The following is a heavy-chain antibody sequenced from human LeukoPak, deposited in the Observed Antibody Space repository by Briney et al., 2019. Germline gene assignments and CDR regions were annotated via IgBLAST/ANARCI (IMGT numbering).Heavy chain of an antibody. J-gene: IGHJ5*02. CDR3: ARSLLLDTWFDP. CDR2: ISAYNGNT. CDR1: GYTFTSYG. V-gene: IGHV1-18*01. D-gene: IGHD2-15*01. Sequence: ASVKVSCKASGYTFTSYGISWVRQAPGQGLEWMGWISAYNGNTNCAQKLQGRVTMTTDTSTSTAYMELRSLRSDDTAVYYCARSLLLDTWFDPWGQGTLVTVSS.